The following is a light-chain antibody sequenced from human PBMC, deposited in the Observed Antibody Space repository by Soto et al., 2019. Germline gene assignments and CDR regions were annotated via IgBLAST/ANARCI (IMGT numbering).Light chain of an antibody. Sequence: QSALTQPPSASGSPVQSVTISCTGTSSDVGGYNYVSWYQQHPGKAPKLMIYEVSKRPSGVPDRFSGSKSGNTASLTVSGLQAEDEADYYCCLYAVTFYVFGTGTKV. J-gene: IGLJ1*01. CDR2: EVS. V-gene: IGLV2-8*01. CDR1: SSDVGGYNY. CDR3: CLYAVTFYV.